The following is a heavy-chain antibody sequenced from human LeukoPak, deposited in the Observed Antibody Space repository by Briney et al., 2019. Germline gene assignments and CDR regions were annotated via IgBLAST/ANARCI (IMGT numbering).Heavy chain of an antibody. V-gene: IGHV4-59*01. Sequence: SETLSLTCTVSGGSISSYYWSWIRQPPGKGLEWIGYIYYSGSTNYNPSLKSRVTISVDTPKNQFSLKLSSVTAADTAVYYCARDNGYYGSGSAYNWFDPWGQGTLVTVSS. D-gene: IGHD3-10*01. CDR3: ARDNGYYGSGSAYNWFDP. CDR2: IYYSGST. CDR1: GGSISSYY. J-gene: IGHJ5*02.